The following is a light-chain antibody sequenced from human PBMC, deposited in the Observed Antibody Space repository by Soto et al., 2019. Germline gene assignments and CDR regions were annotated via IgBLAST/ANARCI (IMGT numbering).Light chain of an antibody. CDR3: TSYTSSSPYV. V-gene: IGLV2-14*01. J-gene: IGLJ1*01. CDR1: SCDVGRYNY. Sequence: QSALTQPASVSGSPGQSITISCTGTSCDVGRYNYVSWYQHHPGKVPKLVIYEVSKRPSGVSHRFSGSKSGNTASLTISALQAEDEADYYCTSYTSSSPYVFGTGTKLTVL. CDR2: EVS.